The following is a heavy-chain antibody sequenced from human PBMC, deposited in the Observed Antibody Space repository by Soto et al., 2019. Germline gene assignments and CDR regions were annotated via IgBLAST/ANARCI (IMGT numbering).Heavy chain of an antibody. J-gene: IGHJ4*02. Sequence: QVQLVQSGAEVKKPGSSVKVSCKASGGTFSSYAIDWVRQAPGPGLEWMGGIIPIFGTADYAQKFQGRVTITADESTSTAYMEVSSLRSEYTAVYYCARGQTGGGWGYYFDYWGQGTLVTVSS. D-gene: IGHD3-16*01. CDR2: IIPIFGTA. CDR3: ARGQTGGGWGYYFDY. CDR1: GGTFSSYA. V-gene: IGHV1-69*12.